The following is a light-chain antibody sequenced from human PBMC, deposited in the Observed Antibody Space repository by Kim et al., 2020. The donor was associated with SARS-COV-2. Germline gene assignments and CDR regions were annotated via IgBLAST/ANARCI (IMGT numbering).Light chain of an antibody. CDR2: DVS. CDR1: SSDVGGYDY. Sequence: GQSITISGTGTSSDVGGYDYVSWYQQHPGTAPKFMIFDVSKRPSGVSNRFSGSKSGNTASLTISGLQPEDDADYYCSSYTSSNTYVFGTGTKVTIL. V-gene: IGLV2-14*03. CDR3: SSYTSSNTYV. J-gene: IGLJ1*01.